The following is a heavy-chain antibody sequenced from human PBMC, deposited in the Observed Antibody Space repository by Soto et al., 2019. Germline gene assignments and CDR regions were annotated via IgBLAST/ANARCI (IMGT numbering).Heavy chain of an antibody. CDR3: AKVSRPLKGRYYTGDRSYWFDP. J-gene: IGHJ5*02. V-gene: IGHV3-23*01. CDR2: ISGSGGST. Sequence: PGGSLRLSCAVSGFTFSSYAMSWVRQAPGKGLEWVSAISGSGGSTYYADSVKGRFTISRDNSKNTLYLQMNSLRAEDTAVYYCAKVSRPLKGRYYTGDRSYWFDPWGQGTQVTVSS. D-gene: IGHD3-3*01. CDR1: GFTFSSYA.